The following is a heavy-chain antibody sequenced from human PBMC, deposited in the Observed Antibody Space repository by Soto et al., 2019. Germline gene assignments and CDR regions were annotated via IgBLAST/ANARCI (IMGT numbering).Heavy chain of an antibody. D-gene: IGHD2-8*01. CDR2: ISAYNGNT. J-gene: IGHJ4*02. V-gene: IGHV1-18*01. Sequence: GASVKVSCKASGYTFTSYGISWVRQAPGQGPEWMGWISAYNGNTNYAQKFQGRVTMTRDTSTSTAYMELRSLRSDDTAVYYCAKESPLQCANGVCYPDYWGQGTLVTVSS. CDR3: AKESPLQCANGVCYPDY. CDR1: GYTFTSYG.